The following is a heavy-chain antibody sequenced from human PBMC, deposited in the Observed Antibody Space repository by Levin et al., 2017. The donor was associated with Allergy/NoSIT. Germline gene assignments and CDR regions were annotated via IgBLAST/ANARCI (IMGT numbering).Heavy chain of an antibody. Sequence: SETLSLTCTVSGGSISSDYWSWFRQPPGKGLEWIGNIYDSGTTNYNPSLESRVTISIDTSKNHFSLKLSSVTAADTAVYYCAGTTKWLCFESWGQGTLVAVSS. CDR3: AGTTKWLCFES. CDR1: GGSISSDY. CDR2: IYDSGTT. J-gene: IGHJ4*02. D-gene: IGHD3-22*01. V-gene: IGHV4-59*01.